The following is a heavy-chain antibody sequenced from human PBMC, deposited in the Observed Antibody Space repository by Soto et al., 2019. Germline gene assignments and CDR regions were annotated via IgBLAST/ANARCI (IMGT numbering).Heavy chain of an antibody. CDR1: GGSMSRYF. CDR2: IYYSGTT. Sequence: SETLSLTCTVSGGSMSRYFWSWIRQPPGKVLEWIGYIYYSGTTNYNPSLKSRVTTSLDTSKNQFSLKLVSLTAADTAFYYCARGRGGTYDAFDIWGPGTLVNVSS. J-gene: IGHJ3*02. D-gene: IGHD1-26*01. V-gene: IGHV4-59*01. CDR3: ARGRGGTYDAFDI.